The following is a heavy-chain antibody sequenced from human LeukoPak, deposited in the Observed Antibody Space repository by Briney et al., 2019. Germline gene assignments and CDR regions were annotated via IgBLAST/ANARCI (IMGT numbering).Heavy chain of an antibody. J-gene: IGHJ6*03. Sequence: GASVKVSCKASGYTFTSYGISWVRQAPGQGLEWMGWISAYNGNTNYAQNLQGRVTMTTDTSTSTAYMELRSLRSDDTAIYYCARGSTKVTSVIHMDVWGKGTTVTVSS. V-gene: IGHV1-18*01. CDR3: ARGSTKVTSVIHMDV. CDR2: ISAYNGNT. D-gene: IGHD4-11*01. CDR1: GYTFTSYG.